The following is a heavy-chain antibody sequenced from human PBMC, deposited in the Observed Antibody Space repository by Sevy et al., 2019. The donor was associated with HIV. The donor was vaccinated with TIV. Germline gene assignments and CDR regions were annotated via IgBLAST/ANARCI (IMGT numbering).Heavy chain of an antibody. V-gene: IGHV3-48*01. Sequence: GGSLRLSCAASGFTFSSYSMNWVRQAPGKGLEWVSYISSSSSTIYYADSVKGRFTISMDNAKNSLYLQMNSLRAEDTAVYYCAREGTGYCSGGSCYSPAYDAFDIWGQGTMVTVSS. CDR3: AREGTGYCSGGSCYSPAYDAFDI. CDR2: ISSSSSTI. CDR1: GFTFSSYS. D-gene: IGHD2-15*01. J-gene: IGHJ3*02.